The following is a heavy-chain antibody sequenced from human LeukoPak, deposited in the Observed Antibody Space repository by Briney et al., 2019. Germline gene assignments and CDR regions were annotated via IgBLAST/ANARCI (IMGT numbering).Heavy chain of an antibody. Sequence: ASVKVSCKASGYTFTSYDINWVRQAPGQGLEWMGWMNTNSGNTGYAQKLKGRVTITRNNSKSTAYMELSSLRSEDTAVYYCARVLYGGRKXXXRGVXLLGYWGXXXLVTX. J-gene: IGHJ4*01. V-gene: IGHV1-8*01. CDR1: GYTFTSYD. CDR3: ARVLYGGRKXXXRGVXLLGY. CDR2: MNTNSGNT. D-gene: IGHD3-10*01.